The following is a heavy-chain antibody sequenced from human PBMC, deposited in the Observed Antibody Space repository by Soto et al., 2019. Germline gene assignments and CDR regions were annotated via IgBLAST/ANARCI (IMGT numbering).Heavy chain of an antibody. J-gene: IGHJ6*02. Sequence: PGGSLRLSCAASGFTFSSYAMSWVRQAPGKGLEWVAVISYDGSNKYYADSVKGRFTISRDNSKNTLYLQMNSLRAEDTAVYYCAKQGSGSSAYYYYGMDVWGQGTTVTVSS. D-gene: IGHD3-10*01. CDR2: ISYDGSNK. CDR1: GFTFSSYA. CDR3: AKQGSGSSAYYYYGMDV. V-gene: IGHV3-30*18.